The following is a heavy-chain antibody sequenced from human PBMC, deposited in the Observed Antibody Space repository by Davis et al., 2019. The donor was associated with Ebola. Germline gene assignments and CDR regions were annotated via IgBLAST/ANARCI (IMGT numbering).Heavy chain of an antibody. J-gene: IGHJ4*02. CDR2: INPKSGDA. D-gene: IGHD6-25*01. CDR1: GYTFINNN. CDR3: TRYSKTADFDY. V-gene: IGHV1-8*01. Sequence: AASVNVSCKASGYTFINNNIDWVRQAPGQRLEWLGSINPKSGDACSAQKFQGRVTMTRDTSIGTAYMELNSLRSDDTAVYYCTRYSKTADFDYWGQGTLVTVSS.